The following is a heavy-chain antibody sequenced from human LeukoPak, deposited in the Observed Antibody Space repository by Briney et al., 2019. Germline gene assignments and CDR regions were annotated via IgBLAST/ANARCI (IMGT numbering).Heavy chain of an antibody. V-gene: IGHV3-30*18. Sequence: GGSLRLSCTASGFTFSKNDMHWVRQAPGKGLEWVAVLSYDGRNTFYAEPVKGRFTISRDNTKNTLYLQLNGLRPEDTAMYYCAKEVGVTRVEPYWGQGTLVAVSS. CDR3: AKEVGVTRVEPY. CDR2: LSYDGRNT. J-gene: IGHJ4*02. D-gene: IGHD1-26*01. CDR1: GFTFSKND.